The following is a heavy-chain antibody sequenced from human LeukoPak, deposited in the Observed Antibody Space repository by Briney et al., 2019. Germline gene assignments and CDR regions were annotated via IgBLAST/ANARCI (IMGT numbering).Heavy chain of an antibody. CDR3: ARSDWFDP. Sequence: GGSLRLSCAASGFTFSSYGMHWVRQAPGKGLVWVSRIKSDGSSTSYADSVKGRFTISRDNAKGTLYLQMNSLRAEDTAVYYCARSDWFDPWGQGTLVTVSS. CDR2: IKSDGSST. CDR1: GFTFSSYG. V-gene: IGHV3-74*01. J-gene: IGHJ5*02.